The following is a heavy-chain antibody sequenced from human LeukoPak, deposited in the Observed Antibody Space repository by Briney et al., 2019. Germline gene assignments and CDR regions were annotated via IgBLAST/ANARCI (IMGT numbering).Heavy chain of an antibody. CDR3: ARDVSRSSGWSEGLDY. V-gene: IGHV3-11*01. D-gene: IGHD6-19*01. J-gene: IGHJ4*02. Sequence: PGGSLRLSCAASGFTFSDYYMSWIRQAPGKGLEWVSYISSSGSTIYYADSMRGRFTISRDNAKNSLYLQMNSLRAEDTAVYYCARDVSRSSGWSEGLDYWGQGTLVTVSS. CDR1: GFTFSDYY. CDR2: ISSSGSTI.